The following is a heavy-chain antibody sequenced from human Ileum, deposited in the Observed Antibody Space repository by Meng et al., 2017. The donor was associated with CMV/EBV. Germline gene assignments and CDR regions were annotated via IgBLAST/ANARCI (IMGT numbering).Heavy chain of an antibody. CDR2: VSGSGGTT. V-gene: IGHV3-23*01. CDR3: AKDLSGIWYFDL. J-gene: IGHJ2*01. Sequence: GESLKISCAASGFTFSTYAMSWVRQAPGKGLEWVSSVSGSGGTTHYADSVKGRFTISRDNSKNTVYLQMNSLRAEDTAVYYCAKDLSGIWYFDLWGRGTLVTVSS. CDR1: GFTFSTYA. D-gene: IGHD1-26*01.